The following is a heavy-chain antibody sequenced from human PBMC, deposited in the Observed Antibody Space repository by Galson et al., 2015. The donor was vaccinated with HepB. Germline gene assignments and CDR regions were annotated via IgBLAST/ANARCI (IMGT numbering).Heavy chain of an antibody. J-gene: IGHJ4*02. CDR1: GFTFSSYS. D-gene: IGHD5-24*01. Sequence: SLRLSCAASGFTFSSYSMNWVRQAPGKGLEWVSSISSSSSYIYYADSVKGRFTISRDNAKNSLYLQMNSLRAEDTAVYYCARAGWLEMATIPDYWGQGTLVTVSS. CDR2: ISSSSSYI. V-gene: IGHV3-21*01. CDR3: ARAGWLEMATIPDY.